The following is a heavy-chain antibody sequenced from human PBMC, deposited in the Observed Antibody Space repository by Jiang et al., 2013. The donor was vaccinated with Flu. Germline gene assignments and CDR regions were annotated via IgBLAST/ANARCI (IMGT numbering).Heavy chain of an antibody. V-gene: IGHV4-30-2*01. D-gene: IGHD3-10*02. J-gene: IGHJ6*02. CDR1: GGSISSGGYS. Sequence: LLKPSQTLSLTCAVSGGSISSGGYSWSWIRQPPGKGLEWIGYIYHSGSTYYNPSLKSRVTISVDRSKNQFSLKLSSVTAADTAVYYCARDMFDSYGMDVWGQGTTVTVSS. CDR3: ARDMFDSYGMDV. CDR2: IYHSGST.